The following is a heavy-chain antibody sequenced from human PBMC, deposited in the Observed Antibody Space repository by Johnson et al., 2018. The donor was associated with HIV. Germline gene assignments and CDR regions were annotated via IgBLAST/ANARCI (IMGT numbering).Heavy chain of an antibody. CDR3: AKDPNWNYVGYAFDI. CDR1: GFTVSSNY. Sequence: VQLVESGGGLIQPGGSLRLSCAASGFTVSSNYMSWVRQAPGKGLEWVSVIYSGGSTYYADSVKGRFTISRDNAKNSLYLQMNSLRAEDTALYYCAKDPNWNYVGYAFDIWGQGTMVTVSS. D-gene: IGHD1-7*01. J-gene: IGHJ3*02. CDR2: IYSGGST. V-gene: IGHV3-53*01.